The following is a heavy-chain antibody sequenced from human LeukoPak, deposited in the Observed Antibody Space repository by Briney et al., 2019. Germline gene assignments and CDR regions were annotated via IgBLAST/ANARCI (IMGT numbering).Heavy chain of an antibody. CDR2: ISSSGST. Sequence: SETLSLTCTVSGDSISSGDYYWSWIRQPAGKGLEWIGRISSSGSTHYNSSLKSRVTISVDTTKNQFSLKLSSVTAADTAVYFCARGPYSYDSSGAFDIWGQGTMVTVSS. CDR3: ARGPYSYDSSGAFDI. D-gene: IGHD3-22*01. V-gene: IGHV4-61*02. J-gene: IGHJ3*02. CDR1: GDSISSGDYY.